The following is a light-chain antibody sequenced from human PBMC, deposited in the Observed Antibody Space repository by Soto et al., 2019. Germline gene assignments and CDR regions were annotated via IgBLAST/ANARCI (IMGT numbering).Light chain of an antibody. V-gene: IGKV1-5*03. J-gene: IGKJ1*01. CDR1: QSISSW. CDR3: QQYNSYSRK. Sequence: DIQMTQSPSTLSASVGDRVTITCRASQSISSWLAWYQQKPGKAPKLLIYKASSLESGVQSRFSGSGSGTEFNLTISSLQPDDFATYYYQQYNSYSRKLGQGTKVEIK. CDR2: KAS.